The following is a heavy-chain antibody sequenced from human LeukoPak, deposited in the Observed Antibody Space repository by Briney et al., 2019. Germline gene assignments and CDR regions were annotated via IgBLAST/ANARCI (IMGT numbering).Heavy chain of an antibody. V-gene: IGHV3-21*01. D-gene: IGHD2-2*01. CDR1: GFTFSSYS. CDR3: ARDRGRPAANDAFDI. J-gene: IGHJ3*02. CDR2: ISSSSSYI. Sequence: GRSLRLSCAASGFTFSSYSMNWVPQAPGKGLEWVSSISSSSSYIYYADSVKGRFTTSRDNAKNSLYLQMNSLRSEDTAVYYCARDRGRPAANDAFDIWGQGTMVTVSS.